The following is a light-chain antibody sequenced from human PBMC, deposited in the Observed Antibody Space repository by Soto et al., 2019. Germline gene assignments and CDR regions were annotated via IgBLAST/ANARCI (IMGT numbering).Light chain of an antibody. V-gene: IGKV1-33*01. CDR2: DAS. J-gene: IGKJ2*01. CDR3: QQYHT. Sequence: DIQMTQSPSSLSASVGDRVTITCQASQDISNYLNWYQQKPGKAPKLLIYDASNLETGAPSRFSGSGSGTDFTFTISSLQPEDIATYYCQQYHTFGQGTKLEIK. CDR1: QDISNY.